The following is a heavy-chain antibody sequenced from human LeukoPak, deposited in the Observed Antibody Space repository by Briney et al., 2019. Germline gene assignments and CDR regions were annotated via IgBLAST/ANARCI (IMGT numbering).Heavy chain of an antibody. V-gene: IGHV4-34*01. Sequence: SETLSLTCAVYGGSFSGYYWSWIRQPPGKGLEWIGEINHSGSTNYNPSLKSRVTISVDTSKNRFSLKLSSVTAADTAVYYCARGLWDNLRFDYWGQGTLVTVSS. CDR2: INHSGST. D-gene: IGHD5/OR15-5a*01. CDR1: GGSFSGYY. J-gene: IGHJ4*02. CDR3: ARGLWDNLRFDY.